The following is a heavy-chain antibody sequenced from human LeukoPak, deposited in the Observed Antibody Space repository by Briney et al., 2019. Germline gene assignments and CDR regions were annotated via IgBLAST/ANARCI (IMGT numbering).Heavy chain of an antibody. CDR2: IYTSGST. Sequence: SETLSLTCTVSGGSISSGSYYWSWIRQPAGKGLEWIGRIYTSGSTNYNPSLKSRVTISVDTSKNQFSLKLSSVTAADTAVYYCAREVGATTFDYWGQRSLVTVSS. CDR1: GGSISSGSYY. CDR3: AREVGATTFDY. J-gene: IGHJ4*02. D-gene: IGHD1-26*01. V-gene: IGHV4-61*02.